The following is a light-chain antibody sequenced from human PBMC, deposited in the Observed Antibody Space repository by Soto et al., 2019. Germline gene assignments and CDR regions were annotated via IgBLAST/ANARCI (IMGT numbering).Light chain of an antibody. CDR2: DVT. CDR1: SSDVGGWNY. J-gene: IGLJ1*01. Sequence: QSALTQPRSVSGSPGQSVTISCTGTSSDVGGWNYVSWYQHHPGKAPKFIIYDVTKWPSGVPDRFSGSKSGNTASLTISGLQAEDEADYYCCSYAGSYIYVFGTGTKVTVL. V-gene: IGLV2-11*01. CDR3: CSYAGSYIYV.